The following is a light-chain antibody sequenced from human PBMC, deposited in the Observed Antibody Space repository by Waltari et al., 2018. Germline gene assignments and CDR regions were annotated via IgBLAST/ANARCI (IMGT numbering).Light chain of an antibody. CDR3: AAWDDSLNGVV. Sequence: QSVLTQPPSTSGTPGQRVTSSCSGSSSNTGSNTVNWYQQLPGTAPKLLIYTNNQRPSGVPDRFSGSRSGTSASLAISGLQSEDEAGYHCAAWDDSLNGVVFGGGTKVTVL. V-gene: IGLV1-44*01. J-gene: IGLJ2*01. CDR1: SSNTGSNT. CDR2: TNN.